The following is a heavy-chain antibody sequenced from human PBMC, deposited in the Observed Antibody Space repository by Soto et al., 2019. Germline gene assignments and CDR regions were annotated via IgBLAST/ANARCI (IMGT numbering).Heavy chain of an antibody. D-gene: IGHD2-15*01. CDR3: ARVANYSYYHGIDV. V-gene: IGHV4-59*02. CDR2: VYYIGST. J-gene: IGHJ6*02. Sequence: QVQLQESGPGLVKPSETLSLTCSVSGGSVNDYYWSWVRQPPGKGLEWIGFVYYIGSTNYNPSLKSRVTISVDTSKNQFSLKLRSVNAADTAVYYCARVANYSYYHGIDVWGQGTTVTVSS. CDR1: GGSVNDYY.